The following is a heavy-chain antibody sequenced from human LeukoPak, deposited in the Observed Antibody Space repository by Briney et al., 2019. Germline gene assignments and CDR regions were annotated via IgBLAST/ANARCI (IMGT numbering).Heavy chain of an antibody. CDR3: ARDSYYYGSGKKYYYYYHGMDV. J-gene: IGHJ6*02. CDR1: GGSISSYY. D-gene: IGHD3-10*01. CDR2: IYYSGST. Sequence: SETLSLTCTVSGGSISSYYWSWIRQPPGKGLEWIGYIYYSGSTNYNPSLKSRVTISVDTSKNQFSLKLSSVTAADTAVYYCARDSYYYGSGKKYYYYYHGMDVWGQGTTVTVSS. V-gene: IGHV4-59*01.